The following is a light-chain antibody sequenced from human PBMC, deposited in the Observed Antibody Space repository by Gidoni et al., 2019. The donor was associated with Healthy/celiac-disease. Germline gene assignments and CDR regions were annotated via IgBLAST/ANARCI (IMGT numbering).Light chain of an antibody. J-gene: IGKJ1*01. Sequence: DTQMTQSPSSLSASVGDRVTITCRASQSISSYLNWYQQKPGKAPKLLIYAASSLQSGVPSRFSGSGSGTDFTLTISSLQPEDFATYYCQQSYSTTFGPRDQGGNQT. CDR2: AAS. V-gene: IGKV1-39*01. CDR3: QQSYSTT. CDR1: QSISSY.